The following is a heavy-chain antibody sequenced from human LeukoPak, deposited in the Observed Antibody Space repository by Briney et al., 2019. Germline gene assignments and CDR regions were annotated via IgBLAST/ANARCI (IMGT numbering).Heavy chain of an antibody. CDR1: GVSFSGYY. CDR2: INHSGST. CDR3: ARRPGRGSSWYKGFDY. V-gene: IGHV4-34*01. D-gene: IGHD6-13*01. J-gene: IGHJ4*02. Sequence: SETLSLTCAVYGVSFSGYYWSWIRQPPGKGLEWIGEINHSGSTNYNPSLKSRVTISVDTSKNQFSLKLSSVTAADTAVYYCARRPGRGSSWYKGFDYWGQGTLVTVSS.